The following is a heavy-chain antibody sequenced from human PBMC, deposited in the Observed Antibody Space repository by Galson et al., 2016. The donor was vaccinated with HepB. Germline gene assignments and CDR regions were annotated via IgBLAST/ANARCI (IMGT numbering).Heavy chain of an antibody. CDR2: IHYSGST. CDR3: ARSPGTGLVPENYYNYAMDV. J-gene: IGHJ6*02. D-gene: IGHD5-18*01. CDR1: GGSISDYY. V-gene: IGHV4-59*01. Sequence: SETLSLTCTVSGGSISDYYWSWIRQPPGKGLEWIGWIHYSGSTNYNPSLESRVTISVDTSKNQFSLKLNSVTAADTAVYFCARSPGTGLVPENYYNYAMDVWGQGTTVTVSS.